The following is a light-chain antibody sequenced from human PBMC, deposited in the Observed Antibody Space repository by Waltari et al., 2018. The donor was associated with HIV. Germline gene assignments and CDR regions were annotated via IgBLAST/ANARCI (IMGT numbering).Light chain of an antibody. CDR2: EVS. Sequence: ALTQPASVSGSRGQSITISCTGTSSDVGGYDYVSWYQQHPGKAPKLMIYEVSNRPSGVSSRFSGSKSGNTASLTISGLQAEDEADYYCSSYTSGSTPVVFGGGTKLTV. J-gene: IGLJ2*01. CDR1: SSDVGGYDY. V-gene: IGLV2-14*01. CDR3: SSYTSGSTPVV.